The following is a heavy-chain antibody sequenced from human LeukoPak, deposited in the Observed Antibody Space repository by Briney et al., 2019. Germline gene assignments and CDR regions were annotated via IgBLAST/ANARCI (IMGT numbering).Heavy chain of an antibody. CDR2: ISSYNGNT. Sequence: ASVKVSCKASAYTFTSYGISWVRQAPGQGLEWMGWISSYNGNTNYAQKLQGRVTMTTDTSTSTAYMELRSLRSDDTAVYYCASGHCSSTSCYLYYYMAVWGKGTTVTVSS. V-gene: IGHV1-18*01. J-gene: IGHJ6*03. CDR3: ASGHCSSTSCYLYYYMAV. D-gene: IGHD2-2*03. CDR1: AYTFTSYG.